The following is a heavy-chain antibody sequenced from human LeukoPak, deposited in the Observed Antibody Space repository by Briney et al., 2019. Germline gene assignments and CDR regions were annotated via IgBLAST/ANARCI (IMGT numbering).Heavy chain of an antibody. CDR1: GFTFSSYW. CDR3: ARGSPATTY. J-gene: IGHJ4*02. V-gene: IGHV3-74*01. CDR2: IDSDGRSP. Sequence: PGGSLRLSCAASGFTFSSYWMHWIRHRPGKGLEWVSRIDSDGRSPTYADSVQGRFTISRDNAKNTVYPQMKSLRGEDTAVYYCARGSPATTYGGQGTLVTVSS. D-gene: IGHD4-17*01.